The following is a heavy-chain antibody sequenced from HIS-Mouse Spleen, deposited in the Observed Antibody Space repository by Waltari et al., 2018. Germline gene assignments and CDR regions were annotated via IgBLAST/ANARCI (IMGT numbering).Heavy chain of an antibody. CDR2: IKSKTDGGTT. D-gene: IGHD3-10*01. Sequence: EVQLVESGGGLVKPGGSLRLSCAASGFTFSNAWMSWVRQAPGKGLGLVGRIKSKTDGGTTDYAAPVKGRFTISRDDSKNTLYLQMNSLKTEDTAVYYCTTELLWFGELAAFDIWGQGTMVTVSS. J-gene: IGHJ3*02. V-gene: IGHV3-15*01. CDR1: GFTFSNAW. CDR3: TTELLWFGELAAFDI.